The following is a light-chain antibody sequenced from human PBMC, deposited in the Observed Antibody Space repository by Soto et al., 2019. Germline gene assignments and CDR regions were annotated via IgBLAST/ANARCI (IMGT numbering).Light chain of an antibody. J-gene: IGKJ1*01. V-gene: IGKV3-20*01. CDR3: QQYGGSPWT. Sequence: EIVLPQSPGTLSLSPGERATLSCRASQSVSSNSLAWYQQKPGQAPRLLIYGASSRATGIPDRFSGSGSGTDFTLTISRLEPEDFAVYYCQQYGGSPWTFGQGTKVDIK. CDR2: GAS. CDR1: QSVSSNS.